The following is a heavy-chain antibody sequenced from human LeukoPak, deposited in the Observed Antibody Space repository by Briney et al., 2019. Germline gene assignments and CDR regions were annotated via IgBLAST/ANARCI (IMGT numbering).Heavy chain of an antibody. CDR1: GYTFTSYD. CDR2: MNPNSGDT. V-gene: IGHV1-8*01. Sequence: ASVKVSCKASGYTFTSYDIHWVRQATGQGLEWMGWMNPNSGDTGYAEKFQGRVTMTTDTSTSTAYMELRSLRSDDTAVYYCARDSSGHDYWGQGTLVTVSS. CDR3: ARDSSGHDY. D-gene: IGHD6-19*01. J-gene: IGHJ4*02.